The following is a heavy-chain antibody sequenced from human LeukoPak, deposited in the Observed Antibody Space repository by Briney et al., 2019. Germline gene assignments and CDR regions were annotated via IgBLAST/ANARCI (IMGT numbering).Heavy chain of an antibody. CDR2: INSDERSI. Sequence: PGGSLRLSCAASGFTFSNYWMHWVRQAPGKGLVWVSRINSDERSITYADSVKGRFTISRDNAKNTLYLQMNSLRAEDTAVYYCARGIYGGNPADCWGQGTLVTVCS. D-gene: IGHD4-23*01. CDR3: ARGIYGGNPADC. V-gene: IGHV3-74*01. CDR1: GFTFSNYW. J-gene: IGHJ4*02.